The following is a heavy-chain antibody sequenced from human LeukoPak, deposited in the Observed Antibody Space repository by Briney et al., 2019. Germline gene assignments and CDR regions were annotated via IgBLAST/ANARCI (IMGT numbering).Heavy chain of an antibody. CDR1: GYTLTELS. V-gene: IGHV1-24*01. CDR2: FDPEDGET. J-gene: IGHJ4*02. CDR3: ATASPYCSSTSCYYFDY. D-gene: IGHD2-2*01. Sequence: GASVKVSYKVSGYTLTELSMHWVRQAPGKGLEWMGGFDPEDGETIYAQKFQGRVIMTEDTSTDTAYMELSSLRSEDTAVYYCATASPYCSSTSCYYFDYWGQGTLVTVSS.